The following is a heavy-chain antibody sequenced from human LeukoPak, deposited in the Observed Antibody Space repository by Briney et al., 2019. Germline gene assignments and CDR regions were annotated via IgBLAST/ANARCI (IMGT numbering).Heavy chain of an antibody. D-gene: IGHD1-14*01. J-gene: IGHJ6*02. CDR3: AGRTRYYYYYGMDV. V-gene: IGHV4-59*01. CDR2: MYYSGST. CDR1: GGSISSYY. Sequence: SETLSLTCTVSGGSISSYYWSWIRQPPGKGLEWIGYMYYSGSTNYNPSLKSRVTISVDTSKNQFSLKLSSVTAADTAVYYCAGRTRYYYYYGMDVWGQGTTVTVSS.